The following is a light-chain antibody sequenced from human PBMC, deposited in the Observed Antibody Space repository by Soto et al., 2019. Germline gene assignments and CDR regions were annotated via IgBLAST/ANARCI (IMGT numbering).Light chain of an antibody. CDR3: QSYDSSVSGWV. CDR2: GNS. J-gene: IGLJ3*02. V-gene: IGLV1-40*01. Sequence: QSVLTQPPSVSGAPGQRVTISCTGSSSNIGAGYDVHWYQQLPGTAPKLLIYGNSNRPSGVPDRFSGSKSGTSASLAITGLQAADAADYYCQSYDSSVSGWVFGGGTKLTVL. CDR1: SSNIGAGYD.